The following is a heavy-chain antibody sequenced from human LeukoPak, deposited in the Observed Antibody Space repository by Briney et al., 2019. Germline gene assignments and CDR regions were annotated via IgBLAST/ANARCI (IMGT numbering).Heavy chain of an antibody. CDR1: GFTVSSNY. CDR2: IYSGGST. D-gene: IGHD3-10*01. V-gene: IGHV3-53*01. J-gene: IGHJ6*02. Sequence: PGGSLRLSCAASGFTVSSNYMSWVRQAPGKGLEWVSVIYSGGSTYYADSVKGRFTISRDNSKNTLYLQMNSLRAEDTAVYYCAKGLRTITMVRGAPYGMDVWGQGTTVTVSS. CDR3: AKGLRTITMVRGAPYGMDV.